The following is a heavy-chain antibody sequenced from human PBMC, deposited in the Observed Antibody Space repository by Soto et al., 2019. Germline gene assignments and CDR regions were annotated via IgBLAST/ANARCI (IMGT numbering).Heavy chain of an antibody. V-gene: IGHV4-59*13. J-gene: IGHJ6*02. Sequence: QVPLQESGPGLVRPSETLSLTCTVSGDSMSPFYWNWIRQSPGKGLEWIGYIYYSGNTNYNPSLKSRVDISVDTSKNQFYLKLSSVTAADTAVYYCARGVYDYWSGYYAGSGLDVWGQGTTVIVSS. CDR2: IYYSGNT. CDR1: GDSMSPFY. CDR3: ARGVYDYWSGYYAGSGLDV. D-gene: IGHD3-3*01.